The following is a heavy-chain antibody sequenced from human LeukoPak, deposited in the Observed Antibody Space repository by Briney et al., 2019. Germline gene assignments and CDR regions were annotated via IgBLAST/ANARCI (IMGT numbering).Heavy chain of an antibody. D-gene: IGHD5-18*01. Sequence: ASVKVSCKASGYTFTSYAISWVRQAPGQGLEWMGWINTNTGNPTYAQGFTGRFVFSLDTSVSTAYLQISSLKAEDTAVYYCARDRSGYSYGSSYYFDYWGQGTLVTVSS. V-gene: IGHV7-4-1*02. J-gene: IGHJ4*02. CDR1: GYTFTSYA. CDR3: ARDRSGYSYGSSYYFDY. CDR2: INTNTGNP.